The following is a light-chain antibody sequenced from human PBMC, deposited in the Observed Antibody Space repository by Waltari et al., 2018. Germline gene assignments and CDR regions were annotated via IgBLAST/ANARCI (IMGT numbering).Light chain of an antibody. Sequence: EIVLTQSPGTLSLFPGERATLSCVASQGVSSTFFAWYQQKHGQAPRILIYGASFRAAGIPDRFSGSASGTHFTLTISRLEPEDFAVYYCQQFSTSPWTFGQGTKVEFK. CDR3: QQFSTSPWT. J-gene: IGKJ1*01. CDR1: QGVSSTF. V-gene: IGKV3-20*01. CDR2: GAS.